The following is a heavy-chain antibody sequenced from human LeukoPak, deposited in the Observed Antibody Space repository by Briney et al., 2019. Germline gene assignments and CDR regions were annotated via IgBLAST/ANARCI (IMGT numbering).Heavy chain of an antibody. V-gene: IGHV3-23*01. CDR2: ISISGSKT. Sequence: GGSLRLSCAASEFDFSSHAMTWVRQAPGKGLEWVSAISISGSKTYYADSVKGRFTVSRDNSKNTLYLQMNSLRAEDTAVYYCANEIRPNDYWGQGTQVTVSS. J-gene: IGHJ4*02. D-gene: IGHD4-17*01. CDR3: ANEIRPNDY. CDR1: EFDFSSHA.